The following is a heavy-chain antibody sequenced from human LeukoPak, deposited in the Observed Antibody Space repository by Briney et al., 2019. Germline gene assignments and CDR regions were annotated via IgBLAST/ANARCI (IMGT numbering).Heavy chain of an antibody. V-gene: IGHV3-11*01. CDR3: ARDHLPYYYDSSGSPDY. Sequence: GGSLRLSCAASGFTFSDYDMSWIRQAPWKGLEWVSYISSSGSTIYYADSVKGRFTISRDNAKNSLYLQMNSLRAEDTAVYYCARDHLPYYYDSSGSPDYWGQGTLVTVSS. CDR2: ISSSGSTI. D-gene: IGHD3-22*01. CDR1: GFTFSDYD. J-gene: IGHJ4*02.